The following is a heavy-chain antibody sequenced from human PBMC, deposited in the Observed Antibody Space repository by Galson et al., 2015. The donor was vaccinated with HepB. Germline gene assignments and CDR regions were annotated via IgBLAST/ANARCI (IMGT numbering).Heavy chain of an antibody. V-gene: IGHV5-51*01. CDR2: IYPGDSDT. Sequence: QSGAEVKKPGESLKISCKGSGYSFTSYWIGWVRQMPGKGLEWMRIIYPGDSDTRYSPSFQGQVTISADKSISTAYLQWSSLKASDTAMYYCARRLRVGATKGEPFDIWGQGTMVTVSS. D-gene: IGHD1-26*01. CDR1: GYSFTSYW. CDR3: ARRLRVGATKGEPFDI. J-gene: IGHJ3*02.